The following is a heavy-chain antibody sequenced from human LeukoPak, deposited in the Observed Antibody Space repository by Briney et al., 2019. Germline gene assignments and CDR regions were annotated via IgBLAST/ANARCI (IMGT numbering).Heavy chain of an antibody. CDR2: IIPILGIA. Sequence: SVKVSCKASGGTFSSYTISWVRQAPGQGLEWMGRIIPILGIANYAQKFQGRVTITADKSTSTAYMELSSLRSEGTAVYYCARSRYYYGSGSYYNVDYWGQGTLVTVSS. V-gene: IGHV1-69*02. CDR3: ARSRYYYGSGSYYNVDY. J-gene: IGHJ4*02. CDR1: GGTFSSYT. D-gene: IGHD3-10*01.